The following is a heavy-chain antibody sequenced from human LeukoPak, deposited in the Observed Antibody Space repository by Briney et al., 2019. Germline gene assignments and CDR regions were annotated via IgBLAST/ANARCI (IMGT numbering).Heavy chain of an antibody. CDR1: GFTFSSYA. V-gene: IGHV3-23*01. CDR2: ISGSGGST. D-gene: IGHD1-26*01. J-gene: IGHJ4*02. CDR3: ARSSGSYFYYFDY. Sequence: PGGSLRLSCAASGFTFSSYAMSWVRQAPGKGLEWVSAISGSGGSTYYADSVKGRFTISRDNSKNTLYLQMNSLRAEDTAVYYCARSSGSYFYYFDYWGQGTLVTVSS.